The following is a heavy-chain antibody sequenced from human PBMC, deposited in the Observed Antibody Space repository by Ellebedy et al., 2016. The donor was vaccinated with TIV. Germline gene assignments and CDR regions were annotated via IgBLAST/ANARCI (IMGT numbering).Heavy chain of an antibody. Sequence: GESLKISCKGSGSSFTGHWITWVRQMPGKGLEWMGRIDPSDSYTNYSPSFQGHVTISADKSITTAYLQWTSLKASDTAIYYCARYGVEKATIPFDCWGQGTLVTVSS. J-gene: IGHJ4*02. D-gene: IGHD5-24*01. CDR3: ARYGVEKATIPFDC. CDR1: GSSFTGHW. CDR2: IDPSDSYT. V-gene: IGHV5-10-1*01.